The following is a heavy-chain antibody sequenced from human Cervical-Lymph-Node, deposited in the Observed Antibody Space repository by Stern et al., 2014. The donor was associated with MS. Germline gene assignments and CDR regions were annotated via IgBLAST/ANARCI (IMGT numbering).Heavy chain of an antibody. Sequence: QVQLVQSGAEVKKPGASVKVSSKASGYTFTSYAMHWVRQAPGQRLEWMGWINAGNGNTKYSQKFQGRVTITRDTSASTAYMELSSLRSEDTAVCYCARGPLRYFDWLPMYGMDVWGQGTTVTVSS. D-gene: IGHD3-9*01. V-gene: IGHV1-3*01. J-gene: IGHJ6*02. CDR1: GYTFTSYA. CDR2: INAGNGNT. CDR3: ARGPLRYFDWLPMYGMDV.